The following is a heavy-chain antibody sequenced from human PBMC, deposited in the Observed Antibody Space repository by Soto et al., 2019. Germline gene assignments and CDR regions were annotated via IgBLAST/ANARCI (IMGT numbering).Heavy chain of an antibody. V-gene: IGHV3-48*03. CDR3: ARGFGRFNY. D-gene: IGHD3-10*01. J-gene: IGHJ4*02. CDR1: GFTFNDFE. CDR2: IDGSGATK. Sequence: EVQLLESGGGLVQPGGSLRLSCGVSGFTFNDFEMNWVRQAPGKGPEWLANIDGSGATKKYADSVRGRFTISRDNPNNSLFLQMSSLSAADTAIYYCARGFGRFNYWGQGTLVSVSS.